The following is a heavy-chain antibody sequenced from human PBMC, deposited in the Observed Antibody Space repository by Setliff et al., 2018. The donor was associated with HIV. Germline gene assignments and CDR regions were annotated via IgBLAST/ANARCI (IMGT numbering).Heavy chain of an antibody. J-gene: IGHJ6*03. Sequence: PGGSLRLSCAASGFTFGDYYMTWIRQAPGKGLEWVSYISDSGNTVSYSDSVKGRFTISRDNAKNSLFLQMNSLRAEDTALYFCARDLGVATNGDYGQVLYYHYMDVWGKGTMVTVSS. D-gene: IGHD4-17*01. CDR2: ISDSGNTV. V-gene: IGHV3-11*04. CDR1: GFTFGDYY. CDR3: ARDLGVATNGDYGQVLYYHYMDV.